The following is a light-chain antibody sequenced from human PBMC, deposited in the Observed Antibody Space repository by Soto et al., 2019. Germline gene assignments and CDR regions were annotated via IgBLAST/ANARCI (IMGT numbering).Light chain of an antibody. Sequence: DIPMNQSPSSLSASVGDSVTIACRTSQTINNYLNWYQQKPGKAPKLLVYSASSLQSGVPSRFSGSRSGPDFTLTISSLQHEDFATYYCQQSYSSPPTFGQGTKVDI. CDR3: QQSYSSPPT. J-gene: IGKJ1*01. CDR1: QTINNY. V-gene: IGKV1-39*01. CDR2: SAS.